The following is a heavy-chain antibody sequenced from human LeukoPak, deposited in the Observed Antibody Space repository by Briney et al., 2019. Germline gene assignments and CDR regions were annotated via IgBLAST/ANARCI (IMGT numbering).Heavy chain of an antibody. CDR3: ARGSSPGSYGSAYFFDY. Sequence: GGSLSLSCAASGFTFSSYSMNWVRQAPGQGLKWVSSISSSSTYIYYADSMKGRFTISRDNAKNSLYLQMHSLRAEDTAVYYCARGSSPGSYGSAYFFDYWGQGTLVTVSS. V-gene: IGHV3-21*01. J-gene: IGHJ4*02. CDR2: ISSSSTYI. CDR1: GFTFSSYS. D-gene: IGHD1-26*01.